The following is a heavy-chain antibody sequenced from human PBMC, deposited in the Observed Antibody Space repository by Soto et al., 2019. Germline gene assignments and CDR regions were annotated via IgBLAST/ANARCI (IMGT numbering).Heavy chain of an antibody. CDR1: GDSISRADYY. D-gene: IGHD1-1*01. CDR3: ARDLWVEPELYYYGMDV. CDR2: IFYSGTT. J-gene: IGHJ6*02. Sequence: PSETLSLTCTVSGDSISRADYYWSWIRQTPGKGLEWIGHIFYSGTTYYNPSLKSRLTLSVDTSKNHFSLRLTSVTAADTAVYYCARDLWVEPELYYYGMDVWGQGTTVTVSS. V-gene: IGHV4-30-4*01.